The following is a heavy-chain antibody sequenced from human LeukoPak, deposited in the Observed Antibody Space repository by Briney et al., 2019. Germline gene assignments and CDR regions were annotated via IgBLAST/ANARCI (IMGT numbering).Heavy chain of an antibody. V-gene: IGHV4-34*01. D-gene: IGHD2-21*01. CDR1: GGSFSGYY. Sequence: SETLSLTCGVYGGSFSGYYWSWIRQPPGKGLEWIGEINHSGSTNYNPSLKSRVTISVDTSKNQFSLKLSSVTAADTAVYYCARGCLSGRIVVGRALQHFDLWGRGTLVTVSS. CDR2: INHSGST. CDR3: ARGCLSGRIVVGRALQHFDL. J-gene: IGHJ2*01.